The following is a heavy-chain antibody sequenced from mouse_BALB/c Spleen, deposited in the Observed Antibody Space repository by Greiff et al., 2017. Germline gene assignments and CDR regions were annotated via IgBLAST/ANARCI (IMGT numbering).Heavy chain of an antibody. CDR2: ISYDGSN. CDR1: GYSITSGYY. V-gene: IGHV3-6*02. Sequence: DVHLVESGPGLVKPSQSLSLTCSVTGYSITSGYYWNWIRQFPGNKLEWMGYISYDGSNNYNPSLKNRISITRDTSKNQFFLKLNSVTTEDTATYYCARGGGNAWYFDVWGAGTTVTVSS. D-gene: IGHD2-1*01. J-gene: IGHJ1*01. CDR3: ARGGGNAWYFDV.